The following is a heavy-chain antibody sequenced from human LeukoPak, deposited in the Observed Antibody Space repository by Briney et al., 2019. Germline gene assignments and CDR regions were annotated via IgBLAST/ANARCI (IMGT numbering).Heavy chain of an antibody. J-gene: IGHJ4*02. CDR1: GGSISSSNW. D-gene: IGHD4-17*01. CDR3: ARGGIHDYGDYGY. V-gene: IGHV4-4*02. CDR2: IYHSGST. Sequence: SETLSLTCAVSGGSISSSNWWSWVRQPPGKGLEWIGEIYHSGSTNYNPSLKSRVTISVDTSKNQFSLKLSSVTAADTAVYYCARGGIHDYGDYGYWGQGTLVTVSS.